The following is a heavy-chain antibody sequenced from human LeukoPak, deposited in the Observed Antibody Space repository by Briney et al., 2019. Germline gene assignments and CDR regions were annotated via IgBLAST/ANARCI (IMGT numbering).Heavy chain of an antibody. Sequence: GGSLRLSCAASGFSFNIYAMSWVRQAPGKGLEWVSAISASGVSTYHADSVKGRFTISRGNSKNTLYLQMNSLSAEDTAIYYCAKDLGHCSSTSCYFDHWGQGTLVTVSS. D-gene: IGHD2-2*01. V-gene: IGHV3-23*01. J-gene: IGHJ4*02. CDR2: ISASGVST. CDR3: AKDLGHCSSTSCYFDH. CDR1: GFSFNIYA.